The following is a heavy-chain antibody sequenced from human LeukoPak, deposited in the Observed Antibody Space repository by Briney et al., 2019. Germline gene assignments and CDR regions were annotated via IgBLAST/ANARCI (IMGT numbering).Heavy chain of an antibody. Sequence: SQTLSLTCAISGDSVSSNSSWNWIRQSPSRGLEGLGRTYYRSKWYNDYVVSVKSRININPDTSKNQFSLQLNAVTPEDTAVYYCARGGQGDGYSADEAFDIWGQGTMVTVS. D-gene: IGHD5-18*01. J-gene: IGHJ3*02. CDR2: TYYRSKWYN. CDR3: ARGGQGDGYSADEAFDI. CDR1: GDSVSSNSS. V-gene: IGHV6-1*01.